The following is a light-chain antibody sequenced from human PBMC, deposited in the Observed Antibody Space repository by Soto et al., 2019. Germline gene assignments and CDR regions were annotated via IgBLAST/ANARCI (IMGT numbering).Light chain of an antibody. V-gene: IGLV1-44*01. Sequence: QSVLTQPPSASATPGQRVTISCSGSSSNIGSNTVNWYQQLPGTAPKLLIYSNNQRPSGVPDRFSGSKSGTSASLAISGLQSEDEADYYCAAWDDSLNGNWVFGGGTKVTVL. J-gene: IGLJ3*02. CDR3: AAWDDSLNGNWV. CDR2: SNN. CDR1: SSNIGSNT.